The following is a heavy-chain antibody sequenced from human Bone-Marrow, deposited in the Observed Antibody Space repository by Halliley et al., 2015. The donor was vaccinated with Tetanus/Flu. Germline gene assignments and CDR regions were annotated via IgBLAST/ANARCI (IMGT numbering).Heavy chain of an antibody. Sequence: MGLFYPGDSNPRYSPSFEGQVTFSADKSISPAYLQWSSLRASDTAIYFCARRVTGAGIYYFEFWGQGTLVTVSS. CDR3: ARRVTGAGIYYFEF. CDR2: FYPGDSNP. D-gene: IGHD2-21*02. V-gene: IGHV5-51*01. J-gene: IGHJ4*02.